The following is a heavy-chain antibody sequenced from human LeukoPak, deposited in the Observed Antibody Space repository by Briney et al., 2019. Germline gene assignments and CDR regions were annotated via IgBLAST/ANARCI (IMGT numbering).Heavy chain of an antibody. CDR1: GYTFTSYY. D-gene: IGHD3-10*01. Sequence: ASVKVSCKASGYTFTSYYMHWVRQAPGQGLEWMGWINPNSGGTNYAQKFQGRVTMTRDTSISTAYMELSRLRSDDTAVYYCARVRGVNSGSYGFDYWGQGTLVTVSS. J-gene: IGHJ4*02. CDR3: ARVRGVNSGSYGFDY. V-gene: IGHV1-2*02. CDR2: INPNSGGT.